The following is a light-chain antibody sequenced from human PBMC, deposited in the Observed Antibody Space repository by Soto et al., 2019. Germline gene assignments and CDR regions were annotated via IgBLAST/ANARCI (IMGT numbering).Light chain of an antibody. CDR3: QQYGSSLTWT. CDR1: QSVSSSY. J-gene: IGKJ1*01. Sequence: VLTQSPGTLSLSPGERATLSCRASQSVSSSYLAWYQQKPGQAPRLLIYGASSRATGIPDRFSGSGSGTDFTLTISRLEPEDFAVYYCQQYGSSLTWTFGQGTKVDIK. V-gene: IGKV3-20*01. CDR2: GAS.